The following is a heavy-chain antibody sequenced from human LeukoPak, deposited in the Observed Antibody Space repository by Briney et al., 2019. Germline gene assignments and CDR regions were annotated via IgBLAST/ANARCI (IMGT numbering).Heavy chain of an antibody. CDR3: ASQVAAAAPEPFDY. J-gene: IGHJ4*02. CDR2: ISSSSSYI. Sequence: GGSLRLSCAASGFTFSSYSMNWVRQAPGKGLEWVSSISSSSSYIYYADSVKGRFTISRDNAKNSLYLQMNSLRAEDTAVYYCASQVAAAAPEPFDYWGQGTLVTVSS. CDR1: GFTFSSYS. D-gene: IGHD6-13*01. V-gene: IGHV3-21*01.